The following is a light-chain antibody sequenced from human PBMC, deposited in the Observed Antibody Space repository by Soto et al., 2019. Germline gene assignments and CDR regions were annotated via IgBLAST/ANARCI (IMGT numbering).Light chain of an antibody. CDR1: QSLSSSY. CDR3: QQFGSWT. CDR2: GAS. J-gene: IGKJ1*01. Sequence: IVLTQSPGTLSLSPGERATLSCRASQSLSSSYLAWYQQKPGQAPRLLIYGASSRATGIPDRFTGSGSGTDFTLTISRLEAEDFAVYYCQQFGSWTFGQGTKVDIK. V-gene: IGKV3-20*01.